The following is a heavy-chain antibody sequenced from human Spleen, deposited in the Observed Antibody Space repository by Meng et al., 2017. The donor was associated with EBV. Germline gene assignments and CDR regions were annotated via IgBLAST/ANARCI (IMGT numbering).Heavy chain of an antibody. CDR3: ARTESLAVAGSLGY. Sequence: QGQRQEADPGLVKPSGTLSLMCTVSGDSISNNNWWSWVRQTPGKGLEWIAEIYHGGSTNYNPSLKSRVTISIDKSKNQFSLRLSSVTAADTAVYFCARTESLAVAGSLGYWGQGTLVTVSS. CDR1: GDSISNNNW. V-gene: IGHV4-4*02. CDR2: IYHGGST. D-gene: IGHD6-19*01. J-gene: IGHJ4*02.